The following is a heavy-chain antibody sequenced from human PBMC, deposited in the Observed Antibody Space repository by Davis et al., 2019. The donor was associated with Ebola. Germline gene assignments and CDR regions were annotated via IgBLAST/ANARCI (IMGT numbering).Heavy chain of an antibody. CDR3: AGLEYSSSSVSKYGMDV. Sequence: SETLSLTCAVSGGSISSSNWWSWVRQPPGKGLEWIGEIYHSGSTNYNPSLKSRVTISVDKSKNQFSLKLSSVTAADTAVYYCAGLEYSSSSVSKYGMDVWGQGTTVTVSS. D-gene: IGHD6-6*01. CDR1: GGSISSSNW. V-gene: IGHV4-4*02. J-gene: IGHJ6*02. CDR2: IYHSGST.